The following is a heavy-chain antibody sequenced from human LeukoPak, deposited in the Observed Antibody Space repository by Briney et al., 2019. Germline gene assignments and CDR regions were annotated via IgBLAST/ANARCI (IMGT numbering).Heavy chain of an antibody. Sequence: GGSLRLSCAASGFTFSSYAMRSVRQAPGKGLEWVAVISYDGSNKYYAESVKGRFTISRDNSKNTLYLQMNSLRAEDTAVYYCARHGFDYWGQGTLVTVSS. V-gene: IGHV3-30*04. CDR2: ISYDGSNK. CDR1: GFTFSSYA. CDR3: ARHGFDY. J-gene: IGHJ4*02.